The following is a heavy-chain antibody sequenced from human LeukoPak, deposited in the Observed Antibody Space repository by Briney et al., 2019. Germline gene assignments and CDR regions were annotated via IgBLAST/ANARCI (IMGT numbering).Heavy chain of an antibody. CDR2: VNTRTGNP. CDR1: GYTFTRYV. Sequence: ASVKVSCKASGYTFTRYVMNWVRQAPGQGLEWLGWVNTRTGNPTYAQGFTGRFVFSLDTSFTTAYLQISSLKHEDAAVYYCATSGSWTDHPAFDIWGQGTMVTVSS. CDR3: ATSGSWTDHPAFDI. J-gene: IGHJ3*02. V-gene: IGHV7-4-1*02. D-gene: IGHD3/OR15-3a*01.